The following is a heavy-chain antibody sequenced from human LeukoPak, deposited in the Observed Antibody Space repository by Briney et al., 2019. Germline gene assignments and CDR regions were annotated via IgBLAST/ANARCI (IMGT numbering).Heavy chain of an antibody. CDR3: AKHYDILTGYYTEYYFDY. CDR2: INAGNGNT. J-gene: IGHJ4*02. D-gene: IGHD3-9*01. CDR1: GYTFTSYD. Sequence: ASVKVSCKASGYTFTSYDINWVRQAPGQRLEWMGWINAGNGNTKYSQKFQGRVTITRDTSASTAYMELSSLRSEDTAVYYCAKHYDILTGYYTEYYFDYWGQGTLVTVSS. V-gene: IGHV1-3*01.